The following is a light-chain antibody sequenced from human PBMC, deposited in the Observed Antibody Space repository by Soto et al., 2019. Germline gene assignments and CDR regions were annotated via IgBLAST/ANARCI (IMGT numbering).Light chain of an antibody. CDR3: QQYGSS. CDR1: QSVSSSD. Sequence: EIVLTQSPGTLSLPPGERATLSCRASQSVSSSDLAWYQQKPGQAPRLLIYGASSRATGIPDRFSGSGSGTDFTLTISRLEPEDFAVYYCQQYGSSFGQGTKV. CDR2: GAS. V-gene: IGKV3-20*01. J-gene: IGKJ1*01.